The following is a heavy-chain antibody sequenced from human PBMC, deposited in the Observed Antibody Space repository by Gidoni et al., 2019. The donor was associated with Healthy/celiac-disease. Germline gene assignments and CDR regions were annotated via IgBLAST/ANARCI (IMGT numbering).Heavy chain of an antibody. V-gene: IGHV4-34*01. CDR3: ARAPARHFWSGSNFDY. CDR1: GGSFSGYY. CDR2: INHSGST. J-gene: IGHJ4*02. D-gene: IGHD3-3*02. Sequence: QVQLQQWGAGLLKPSETLSLTCAVYGGSFSGYYWSWIRQPPGKGLEWIGEINHSGSTNYNPSLKSRVTISVDTSKNQFSLKLSSVTAADTAVYYCARAPARHFWSGSNFDYWGQGTLVTVSS.